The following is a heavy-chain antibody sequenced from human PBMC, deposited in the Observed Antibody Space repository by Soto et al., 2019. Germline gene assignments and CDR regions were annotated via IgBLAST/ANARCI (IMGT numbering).Heavy chain of an antibody. CDR3: ARDLGYCSSTSCPYYYYYGMDV. Sequence: AASVKVSCKASGGNFSSYAISWVRQAPGQGLEWMGGIIPIFGTANYAQKFQGRVTITADESTSTAYMELSSLRSEDTAVYYCARDLGYCSSTSCPYYYYYGMDVWGQGTTVTVSS. D-gene: IGHD2-2*01. V-gene: IGHV1-69*13. J-gene: IGHJ6*02. CDR2: IIPIFGTA. CDR1: GGNFSSYA.